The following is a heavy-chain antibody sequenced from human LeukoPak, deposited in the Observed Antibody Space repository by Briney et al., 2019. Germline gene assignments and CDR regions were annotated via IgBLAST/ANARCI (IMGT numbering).Heavy chain of an antibody. V-gene: IGHV1-2*02. CDR3: ASLSYQPPFDY. Sequence: ASVKVSCKASGYTFTGYNMHWMRQAPGQVLEWMGWINPNSGGTNYAQKFQGRVTMTSDTSISTAYMELSSLRSDDTAMYYCASLSYQPPFDYWGQGTLVTVSS. J-gene: IGHJ4*02. D-gene: IGHD2-2*01. CDR1: GYTFTGYN. CDR2: INPNSGGT.